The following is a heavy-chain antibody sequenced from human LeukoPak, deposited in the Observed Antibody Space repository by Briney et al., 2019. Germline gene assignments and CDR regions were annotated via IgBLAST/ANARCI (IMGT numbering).Heavy chain of an antibody. V-gene: IGHV4-34*01. Sequence: SETLSLTCAVNGGSFTGYYWSWIRQPPGMGLEWIGEINHSGSTNYNPSLKSRVTISVDTSKNQFSLKLSSVTAADTAVYYCARDYYGSGSYYSTFGYWGQGTLVTVSS. D-gene: IGHD3-10*01. CDR1: GGSFTGYY. CDR3: ARDYYGSGSYYSTFGY. CDR2: INHSGST. J-gene: IGHJ4*02.